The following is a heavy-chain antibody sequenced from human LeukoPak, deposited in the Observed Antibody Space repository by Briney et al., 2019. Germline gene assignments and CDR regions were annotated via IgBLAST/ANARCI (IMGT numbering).Heavy chain of an antibody. D-gene: IGHD1-14*01. V-gene: IGHV3-74*01. CDR3: ERYNTGGF. J-gene: IGHJ4*02. CDR1: GFTFSNYW. Sequence: GGSLRLSCEASGFTFSNYWIHWVRQAPGKWREWVSRIRQDGSDTIYADSVEGRLTVSTDNAKNTVFLQLSSLKAEDTGVYYCERYNTGGFWGQGRLVTVSS. CDR2: IRQDGSDT.